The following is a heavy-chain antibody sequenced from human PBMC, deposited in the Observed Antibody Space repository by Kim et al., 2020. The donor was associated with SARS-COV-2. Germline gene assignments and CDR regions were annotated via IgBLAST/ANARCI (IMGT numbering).Heavy chain of an antibody. CDR3: ARGTRQWLSRHYYYYMDV. D-gene: IGHD6-19*01. CDR1: GGSFSGYY. V-gene: IGHV4-34*01. Sequence: SETLSLTCAVYGGSFSGYYWSWIRQPPGKGLEWIGEINHSGSTNYNPSLKSRVTISVDTSKNQFSLKLSSVTAADTAVYYCARGTRQWLSRHYYYYMDVWGKGTPVTDSS. CDR2: INHSGST. J-gene: IGHJ6*03.